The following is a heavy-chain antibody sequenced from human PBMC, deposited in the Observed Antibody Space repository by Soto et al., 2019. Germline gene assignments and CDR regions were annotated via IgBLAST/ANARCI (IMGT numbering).Heavy chain of an antibody. D-gene: IGHD3-3*01. Sequence: VGSLRLSCAASGFTFSSYGMHWVRQAPGKGLEWVAVIWYDGSNKYYADSVKGRFTISGDNSKNTLYLQMNSLRAEDTAVYYCARDGGRDFWSGSLDFDYWGQGTLVTVSS. CDR1: GFTFSSYG. CDR3: ARDGGRDFWSGSLDFDY. J-gene: IGHJ4*02. V-gene: IGHV3-33*01. CDR2: IWYDGSNK.